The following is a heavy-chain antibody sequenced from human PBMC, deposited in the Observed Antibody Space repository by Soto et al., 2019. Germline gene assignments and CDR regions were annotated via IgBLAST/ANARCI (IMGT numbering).Heavy chain of an antibody. J-gene: IGHJ5*02. CDR2: VPYSGST. CDR3: ARERELYSYGYVWWFGP. CDR1: GGSISSGGYS. Sequence: QVQLQESGPGLVKPSQTLSLTCTVSGGSISSGGYSCTCIRQHQGKGLEWTGYVPYSGSTDYSPPLQSRIAISADTTKNQFSLKLHSVTAADTAVYYCARERELYSYGYVWWFGPWGQGSLVSVSS. V-gene: IGHV4-31*03. D-gene: IGHD5-18*01.